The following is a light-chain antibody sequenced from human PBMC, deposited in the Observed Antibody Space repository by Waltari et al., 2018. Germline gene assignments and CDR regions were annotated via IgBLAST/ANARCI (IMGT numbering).Light chain of an antibody. CDR3: AAWDDSLRGPV. V-gene: IGLV1-47*01. Sequence: QSVLTQPPSASGTPGQRVTISCSGSSSNIGSNYVYWYQQLPGTAPKLLIYRHNQRPSGVPDRFSGSKSGTSASRAISGVRPEDEADYYCAAWDDSLRGPVFGGGTKLTVL. CDR1: SSNIGSNY. CDR2: RHN. J-gene: IGLJ2*01.